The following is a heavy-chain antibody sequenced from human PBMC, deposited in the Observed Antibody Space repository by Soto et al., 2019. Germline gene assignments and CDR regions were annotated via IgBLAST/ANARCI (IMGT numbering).Heavy chain of an antibody. CDR3: ASGTYCSSASCPNYYYGMGV. Sequence: PGGSLRLSCAASDFTFSNYAMGWVRQAPGKGLEWVSYISSSSIYIYYADSVKGRFTISRDNAKNSLYLEMNSLRAEDTAVYYCASGTYCSSASCPNYYYGMGVWGQGTTVTVSS. CDR2: ISSSSIYI. V-gene: IGHV3-21*01. D-gene: IGHD2-2*01. J-gene: IGHJ6*02. CDR1: DFTFSNYA.